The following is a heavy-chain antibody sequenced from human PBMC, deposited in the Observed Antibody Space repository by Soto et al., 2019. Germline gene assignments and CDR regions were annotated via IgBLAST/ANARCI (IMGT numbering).Heavy chain of an antibody. D-gene: IGHD2-15*01. CDR2: IGPYGTGI. J-gene: IGHJ5*01. Sequence: GGSLRLSCAASEFVFSTYWMHWVRQAPGKGLVWVSRIGPYGTGISYADSVKGRFTISRDNAKNTLYLQMNSLRAEDTAVYYCTSDTFGGSDSWGQGTLVTVSS. CDR3: TSDTFGGSDS. V-gene: IGHV3-74*01. CDR1: EFVFSTYW.